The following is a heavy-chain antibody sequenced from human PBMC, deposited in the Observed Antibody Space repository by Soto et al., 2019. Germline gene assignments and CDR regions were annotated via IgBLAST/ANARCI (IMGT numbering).Heavy chain of an antibody. CDR2: INRNGGSA. Sequence: EVQLLDSGGGLVQPGGSLRLSCEASGFTFSSYAMSWVRQAPGKGLEWVSSINRNGGSANYADSVKGRFTISRDDSKNILSLQMNSLRAEDMAIYYCAKNYYFDCWGQGTLVTVSS. D-gene: IGHD3-10*01. V-gene: IGHV3-23*01. J-gene: IGHJ4*02. CDR1: GFTFSSYA. CDR3: AKNYYFDC.